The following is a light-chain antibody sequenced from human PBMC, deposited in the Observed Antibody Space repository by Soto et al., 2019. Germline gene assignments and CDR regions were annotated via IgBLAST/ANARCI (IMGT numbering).Light chain of an antibody. CDR2: GAS. CDR3: QQDYNLPWT. Sequence: PGERVTLSCIASHSVSSSYLTWYQQKPGQAPRLLIYGASTRATSIPARFSGSGSGTDFTLTISSLQPEDFAVYYCQQDYNLPWTFGQGTKVDIK. CDR1: HSVSSSY. J-gene: IGKJ1*01. V-gene: IGKV3D-7*01.